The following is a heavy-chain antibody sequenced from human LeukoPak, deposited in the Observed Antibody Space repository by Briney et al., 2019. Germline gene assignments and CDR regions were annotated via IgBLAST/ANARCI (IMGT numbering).Heavy chain of an antibody. V-gene: IGHV5-51*01. J-gene: IGHJ4*02. D-gene: IGHD3-10*01. CDR3: SRQIYYGSGSYSDY. CDR2: IYPSDSGT. Sequence: PGESLKISCKGTGYSFTSYWIDWVRQMPGKGLEWMGIIYPSDSGTKYSPSFQGQVTISADKSINTAYLQWSSLKASDTAMYYCSRQIYYGSGSYSDYWGQGTLVTVSS. CDR1: GYSFTSYW.